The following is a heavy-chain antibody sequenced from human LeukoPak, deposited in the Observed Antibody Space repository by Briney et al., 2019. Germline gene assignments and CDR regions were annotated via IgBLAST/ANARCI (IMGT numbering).Heavy chain of an antibody. CDR2: IYTSGST. CDR3: ARRGVGANSFFSQLALALDY. V-gene: IGHV4-61*02. CDR1: GASISSGSYY. J-gene: IGHJ4*02. Sequence: PSQTLSLTCTVSGASISSGSYYWSWIRQPAGKGLEWIGRIYTSGSTNYNPSLKSRVTISVDTSKNQFSLKLNSVTAADTAVYYCARRGVGANSFFSQLALALDYWGQGTLVTVSS. D-gene: IGHD1-26*01.